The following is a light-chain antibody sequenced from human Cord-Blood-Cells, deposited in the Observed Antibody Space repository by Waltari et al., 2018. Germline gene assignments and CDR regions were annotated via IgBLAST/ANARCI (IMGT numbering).Light chain of an antibody. CDR1: QSISSY. CDR3: QQSYSTPH. Sequence: DIQMNQSPSSLSASVGDRVTITCRASQSISSYLNWYQQKPGKAPKLLIYAASSLQSGVPSRFSGSGSGTDFTLTISSLQPEDFATYYCQQSYSTPHFGGGTKVEIK. CDR2: AAS. J-gene: IGKJ4*01. V-gene: IGKV1-39*01.